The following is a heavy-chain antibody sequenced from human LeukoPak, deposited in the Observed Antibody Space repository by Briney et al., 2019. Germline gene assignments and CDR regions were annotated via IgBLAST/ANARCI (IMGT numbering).Heavy chain of an antibody. CDR1: GDSISSGGYY. V-gene: IGHV4-31*03. CDR2: IYYSGST. CDR3: ARGRGGGWWYY. J-gene: IGHJ4*02. Sequence: SETLSLTCTVSGDSISSGGYYWSWIRQHPGMGLEWIGYIYYSGSTYYNPSLKSRVTISVDTSKNQFSLKLSSVTAADTAVYYCARGRGGGWWYYWGQGTLVTVSS. D-gene: IGHD2-15*01.